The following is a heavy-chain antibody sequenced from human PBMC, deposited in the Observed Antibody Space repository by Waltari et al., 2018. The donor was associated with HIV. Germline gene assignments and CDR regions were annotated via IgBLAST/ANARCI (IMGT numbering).Heavy chain of an antibody. CDR2: ITSSGYTI. CDR3: ARTTHGIDF. J-gene: IGHJ4*02. Sequence: EVQLVESGGGLVQPGGSLRLSCVASAFTFSSYNMNWVRQAPGKGLEWLSYITSSGYTIYYADSVEGRFTVSRDNAKNSLYLQMNSLRAEDTAVYYCARTTHGIDFWGQGTLVTVSS. CDR1: AFTFSSYN. D-gene: IGHD1-1*01. V-gene: IGHV3-48*04.